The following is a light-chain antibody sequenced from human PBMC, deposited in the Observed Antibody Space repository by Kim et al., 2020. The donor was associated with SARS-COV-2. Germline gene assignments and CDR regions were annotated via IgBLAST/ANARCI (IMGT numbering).Light chain of an antibody. J-gene: IGLJ2*01. CDR2: QDS. CDR1: KLGDKY. Sequence: SVAPGQPASITCSGDKLGDKYACCYQQKPGQSPVLVIYQDSKRPSGIPGRFSGSNSGNTATLTISGTQAMDEADYYCQAWDSSTVVFGGGTQLTVL. CDR3: QAWDSSTVV. V-gene: IGLV3-1*01.